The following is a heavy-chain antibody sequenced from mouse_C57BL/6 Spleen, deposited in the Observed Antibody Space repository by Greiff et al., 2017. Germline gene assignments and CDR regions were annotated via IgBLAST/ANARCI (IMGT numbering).Heavy chain of an antibody. J-gene: IGHJ4*01. Sequence: QVQLKESGPELVKPGASVKISCKASGYAFSSSWMNWVKQRPGKGLEWIGRIYPGDGDTNYNGKFKGKATLTADKSSSTAYMQLSSLTSEDAAVYFCARSGWEVGMDYWGQGTSVTVSS. CDR3: ARSGWEVGMDY. V-gene: IGHV1-82*01. CDR2: IYPGDGDT. CDR1: GYAFSSSW. D-gene: IGHD4-1*01.